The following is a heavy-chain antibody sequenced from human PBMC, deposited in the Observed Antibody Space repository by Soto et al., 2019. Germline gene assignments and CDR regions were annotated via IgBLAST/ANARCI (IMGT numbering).Heavy chain of an antibody. V-gene: IGHV3-7*01. Sequence: GSLRLSCAASGFTFSNFWMSWVLQAPGKGLEWVANIKQDGSEKYYVDSVKGRFTISRDNTKNSLYLQMNSLRAEDTAVYYCARDMYWGPGTLVTVSS. CDR2: IKQDGSEK. CDR1: GFTFSNFW. CDR3: ARDMY. J-gene: IGHJ4*02.